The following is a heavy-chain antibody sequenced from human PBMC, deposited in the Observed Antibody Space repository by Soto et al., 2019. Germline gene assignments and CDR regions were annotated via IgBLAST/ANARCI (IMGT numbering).Heavy chain of an antibody. J-gene: IGHJ4*02. CDR3: AKSYYDSSGYGFDY. CDR2: ISGSGGST. V-gene: IGHV3-23*01. D-gene: IGHD3-22*01. CDR1: GFTFSSYA. Sequence: GGSLRLSCAASGFTFSSYAMSWVRQAPGKGLEWVSAISGSGGSTYYADSVKGRFTISRDNSKNTLYLQMNSLRAEDTAVYYSAKSYYDSSGYGFDYWGQGTLVTVAS.